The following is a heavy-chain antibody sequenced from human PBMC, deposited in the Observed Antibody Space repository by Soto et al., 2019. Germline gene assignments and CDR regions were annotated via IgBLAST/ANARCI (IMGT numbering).Heavy chain of an antibody. J-gene: IGHJ6*02. CDR2: IIPIFGTA. CDR1: GGTFSSYA. Sequence: QVQLVQSGAEVKKPGSSVKVSCKASGGTFSSYAISWVRQAPGQGLEWMGGIIPIFGTADYAQKFQGRVXXXXXXXXXXXXXXXXXXXXXXXXXXXXXXXXXXXXYYYGMDVWGQGTTVTV. CDR3: XXXXXXXXYYYGMDV. V-gene: IGHV1-69*05.